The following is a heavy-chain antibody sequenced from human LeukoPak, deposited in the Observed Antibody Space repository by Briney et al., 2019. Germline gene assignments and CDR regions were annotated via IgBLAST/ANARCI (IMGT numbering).Heavy chain of an antibody. CDR2: IIPIFGTA. V-gene: IGHV1-69*05. Sequence: ASVKVSCKASGGTFSSYAISWVRQAPGQGLEWMGGIIPIFGTANYAQKFQGRVTMTRDTSINTAYMELSRLKSDDTALYYCARGEDGYNYQGFYFHYWGQGTLVTVSS. J-gene: IGHJ4*02. CDR3: ARGEDGYNYQGFYFHY. D-gene: IGHD5-24*01. CDR1: GGTFSSYA.